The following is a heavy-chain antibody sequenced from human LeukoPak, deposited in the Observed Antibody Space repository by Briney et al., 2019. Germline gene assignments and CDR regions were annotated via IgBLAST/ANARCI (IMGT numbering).Heavy chain of an antibody. Sequence: PSGTLSLTCAVSGGSISSSNWWSWVRQPPGKGLEWIGEIYHSGSTNYNPSLKSRVTISVDKSKNQFSLKLSSVTAEDTAVYYCARDGDMVRGAIYGMDVWGQGTTVTVSS. CDR1: GGSISSSNW. V-gene: IGHV4-4*02. CDR2: IYHSGST. D-gene: IGHD3-10*01. J-gene: IGHJ6*02. CDR3: ARDGDMVRGAIYGMDV.